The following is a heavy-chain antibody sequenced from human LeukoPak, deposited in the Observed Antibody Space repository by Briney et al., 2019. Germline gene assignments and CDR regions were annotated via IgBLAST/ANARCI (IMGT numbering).Heavy chain of an antibody. Sequence: GGSLRLSCAASGFSLSGYWMSWVRQAPGKGLEWVSYISSSGSTIYYADSVKGRFTISRDNAKNSLYLQMNSLRAEDTAVYYCARAFLYGDYWFDPWGQGTLVTVSS. CDR3: ARAFLYGDYWFDP. J-gene: IGHJ5*02. V-gene: IGHV3-11*01. D-gene: IGHD4-17*01. CDR2: ISSSGSTI. CDR1: GFSLSGYW.